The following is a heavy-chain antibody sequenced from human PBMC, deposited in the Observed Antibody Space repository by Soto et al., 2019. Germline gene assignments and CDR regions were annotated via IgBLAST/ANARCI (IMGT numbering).Heavy chain of an antibody. CDR2: ISGSGGST. V-gene: IGHV3-23*01. Sequence: GGSLRLSCAASGFTFSSYAMSWVRQAPGKGLEWVSAISGSGGSTYYADSVKGRFTISRDNSKNTLYLQMNSLRAEDTAVYYCARDRQYGSGSYYPWFDPWGQGTLVTVSS. CDR1: GFTFSSYA. D-gene: IGHD3-10*01. J-gene: IGHJ5*02. CDR3: ARDRQYGSGSYYPWFDP.